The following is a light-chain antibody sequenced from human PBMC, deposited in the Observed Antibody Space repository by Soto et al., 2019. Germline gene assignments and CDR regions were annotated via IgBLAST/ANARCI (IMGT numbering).Light chain of an antibody. CDR1: QSVNTY. CDR3: QQRSNWPIT. Sequence: MVFAQSPATLSLSPGERATLSCRSSQSVNTYLVWYQQKPGQAPRLLIYDASNRATGIPARFSGSGSGTDFTLTISSLEPEDFAVYYCQQRSNWPITFGQGTRLEIK. V-gene: IGKV3-11*01. J-gene: IGKJ5*01. CDR2: DAS.